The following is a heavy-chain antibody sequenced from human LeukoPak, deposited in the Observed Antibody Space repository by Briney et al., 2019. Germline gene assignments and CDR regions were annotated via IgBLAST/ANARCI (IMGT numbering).Heavy chain of an antibody. V-gene: IGHV3-53*01. CDR3: SSSWYSAGSDY. CDR2: IYSGGST. CDR1: GFTFSRYA. D-gene: IGHD6-13*01. J-gene: IGHJ4*02. Sequence: GGSLRLSCAASGFTFSRYAMHWVRQAPGKGLEWVSVIYSGGSTYYADSVKGRFTISRDNSKNTLYLQMNSLRAEDTAVYYCSSSWYSAGSDYWGQGTLVTVSS.